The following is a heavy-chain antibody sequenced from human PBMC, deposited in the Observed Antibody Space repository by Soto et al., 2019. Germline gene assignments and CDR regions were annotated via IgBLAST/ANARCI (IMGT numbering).Heavy chain of an antibody. V-gene: IGHV3-23*01. CDR3: AKVMVKNWFDP. Sequence: GGSLRLSCAASGFTFSSYAMSWVRQAPGKGLEWVSAISGSGGSTYYADSVKGRFTISRDNSKNTLYLQMSSLRAEDTAVYYRAKVMVKNWFDPWGQGTLVTVSS. J-gene: IGHJ5*02. D-gene: IGHD5-18*01. CDR1: GFTFSSYA. CDR2: ISGSGGST.